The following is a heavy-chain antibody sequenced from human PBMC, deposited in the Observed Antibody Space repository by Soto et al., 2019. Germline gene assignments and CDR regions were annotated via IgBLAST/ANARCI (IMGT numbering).Heavy chain of an antibody. CDR3: AKDLGDQYYDVWSGTPPGYGMDV. Sequence: SVKVSCKASGGTFSSYTISWVRQAPGQGLEWMGRIIPILGIANYAQKFQGRVTITADKSTSTAYMELSSLRSEDTAVYYCAKDLGDQYYDVWSGTPPGYGMDVWGQGTTVTVSS. CDR1: GGTFSSYT. V-gene: IGHV1-69*04. J-gene: IGHJ6*02. D-gene: IGHD3-3*01. CDR2: IIPILGIA.